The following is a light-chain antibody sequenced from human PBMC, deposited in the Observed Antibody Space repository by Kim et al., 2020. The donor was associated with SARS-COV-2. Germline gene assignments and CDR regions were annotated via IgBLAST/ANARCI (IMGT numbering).Light chain of an antibody. J-gene: IGKJ2*01. CDR3: QQYYSSPVT. CDR1: QTVLYSSNNKNY. V-gene: IGKV4-1*01. CDR2: WAS. Sequence: DIVMTQSPDSLAVSLGERASINCQSSQTVLYSSNNKNYLAWYQQKPGQPPKLLIYWASTRESGVPDRFSGSGSGTDFTLTISSLQAEDVAVYYCQQYYSSPVTFGQGTKLVI.